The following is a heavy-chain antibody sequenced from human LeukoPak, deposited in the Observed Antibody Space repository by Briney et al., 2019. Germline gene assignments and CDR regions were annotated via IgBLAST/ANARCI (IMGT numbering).Heavy chain of an antibody. CDR2: ISGDGGST. CDR3: VKGTGYSTESGTSHFDY. D-gene: IGHD6-13*01. CDR1: GFTFDDYA. J-gene: IGHJ4*02. Sequence: GGSLRLSCAASGFTFDDYAMHWVRQAPGKGLEWVSLISGDGGSTYYADSVKGRFTISRDNSKNSLYLQMNSLRTEDTALYYCVKGTGYSTESGTSHFDYWGQGTLVTVSS. V-gene: IGHV3-43*02.